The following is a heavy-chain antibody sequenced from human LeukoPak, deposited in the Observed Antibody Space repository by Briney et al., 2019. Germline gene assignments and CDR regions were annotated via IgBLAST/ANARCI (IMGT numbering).Heavy chain of an antibody. Sequence: ASVKVSCKASGYTFTGYYMHWVRRAPGQGLEWMGWINPNSGGTNYAQKFQGRVTMTRDTSISTAYMELSRLRSDDTAVYYCAVYCSGGSCYSKNYFDYWGQGTLVTVSS. CDR3: AVYCSGGSCYSKNYFDY. D-gene: IGHD2-15*01. CDR1: GYTFTGYY. CDR2: INPNSGGT. J-gene: IGHJ4*02. V-gene: IGHV1-2*02.